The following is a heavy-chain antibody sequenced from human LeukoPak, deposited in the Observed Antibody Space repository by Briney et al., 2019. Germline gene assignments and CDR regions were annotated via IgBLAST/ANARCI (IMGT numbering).Heavy chain of an antibody. CDR2: IRCSGGST. J-gene: IGHJ4*02. CDR3: AKAAGPHGLLFLEWLSLFDY. Sequence: GGSLRLSCAASGFTFSSYAMNWVRQAPGKGLEWVAAIRCSGGSTYYADSVRGRFTISRDNSKNTLYLQMNSLRAEDTTVYYCAKAAGPHGLLFLEWLSLFDYWGQGTLVTVSS. V-gene: IGHV3-23*01. CDR1: GFTFSSYA. D-gene: IGHD3-3*01.